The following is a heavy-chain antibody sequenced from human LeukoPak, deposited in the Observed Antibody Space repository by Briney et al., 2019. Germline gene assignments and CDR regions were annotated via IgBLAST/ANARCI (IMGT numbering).Heavy chain of an antibody. CDR3: ARVPAPTVTLFFDY. J-gene: IGHJ4*02. V-gene: IGHV1-18*01. CDR2: ISAYNGNT. CDR1: GYTFTSYG. D-gene: IGHD4-17*01. Sequence: GASVKVSCRASGYTFTSYGISWVRQAPGQGLEWMGWISAYNGNTNYAQKLQGRVTMTTDTSTSTAYMELRSLGSDDTAVYYCARVPAPTVTLFFDYWGQGTLVTVSS.